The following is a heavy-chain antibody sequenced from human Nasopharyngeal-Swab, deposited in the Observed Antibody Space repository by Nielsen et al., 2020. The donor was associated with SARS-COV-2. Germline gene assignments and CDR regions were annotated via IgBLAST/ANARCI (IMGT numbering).Heavy chain of an antibody. Sequence: GESLKIPCAATGFTFRGSWLSWVRQAPGKGLEWVADIKQDGGIKVYVDSVKGRFTISRDNAKNSVYLQMNSLRVEDTAIYYCGRDPAWGAIDFWGRGTLVTVSA. CDR3: GRDPAWGAIDF. D-gene: IGHD3-16*01. J-gene: IGHJ4*02. CDR1: GFTFRGSW. CDR2: IKQDGGIK. V-gene: IGHV3-7*03.